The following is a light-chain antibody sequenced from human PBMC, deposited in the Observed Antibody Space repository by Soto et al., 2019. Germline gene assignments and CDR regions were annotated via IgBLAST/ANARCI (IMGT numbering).Light chain of an antibody. Sequence: EIVLTQSPGILSLSPGERATLSCRASQSVGNNYLAWYQQRPGQAPNLLIYDASSRATGIPDRFSGSGSGTDFTLTVTRLEPEDSAMYYCQQYAYSPLNFGGGTKVDIK. J-gene: IGKJ4*01. CDR3: QQYAYSPLN. V-gene: IGKV3-20*01. CDR2: DAS. CDR1: QSVGNNY.